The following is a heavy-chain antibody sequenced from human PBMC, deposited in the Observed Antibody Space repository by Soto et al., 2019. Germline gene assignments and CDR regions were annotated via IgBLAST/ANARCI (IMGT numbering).Heavy chain of an antibody. CDR1: VFTFSSYW. Sequence: PGGSLTISCAPSVFTFSSYWIHWFLLSPGKGLVWVSRINTDGISTTYADSVKGRFTISRDNANNILYLEMNTLRAEDTAVYHCTRGPRVDSPGTGAHWGQATLVTVSS. V-gene: IGHV3-74*03. CDR2: INTDGIST. D-gene: IGHD3-10*01. J-gene: IGHJ4*02. CDR3: TRGPRVDSPGTGAH.